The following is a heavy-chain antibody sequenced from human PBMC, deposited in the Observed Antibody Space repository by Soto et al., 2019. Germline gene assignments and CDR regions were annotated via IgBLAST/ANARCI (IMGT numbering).Heavy chain of an antibody. J-gene: IGHJ4*02. CDR2: IYYSGST. CDR1: GGSISSYY. D-gene: IGHD4-17*01. CDR3: ARADYGDYPPNG. Sequence: SETLSLTCTVSGGSISSYYWSWIRQPPGKGLEWIGYIYYSGSTNYNPSLKSRVTISVDTSKNQFSLKLSSVTAADTAVYYCARADYGDYPPNGWGQGTLVTVSS. V-gene: IGHV4-59*01.